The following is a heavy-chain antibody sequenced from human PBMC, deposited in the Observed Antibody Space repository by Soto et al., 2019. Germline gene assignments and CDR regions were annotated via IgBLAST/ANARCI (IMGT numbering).Heavy chain of an antibody. CDR1: GGTFSSYT. Sequence: QVQLVQSGAEVKKPGSSVKVSCKASGGTFSSYTISWVRQAPGQVLEWMGRIIPILGIANYAQKFQGRVTITADKSPSTAYMELSSLRSEEPAVYYWARDWVPAAAIYLGDAFDIWGQGTMVTVSS. CDR3: ARDWVPAAAIYLGDAFDI. J-gene: IGHJ3*02. V-gene: IGHV1-69*08. D-gene: IGHD2-2*01. CDR2: IIPILGIA.